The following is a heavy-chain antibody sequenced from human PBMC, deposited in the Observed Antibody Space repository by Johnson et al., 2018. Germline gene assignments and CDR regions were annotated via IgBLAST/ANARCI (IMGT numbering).Heavy chain of an antibody. CDR1: GFTFSSYA. CDR2: ISGSGGST. Sequence: EVQLVESGGGLVQPGGSLRLSCAASGFTFSSYAMSWVRQAPGKGLEWVSAISGSGGSTYYAASVKGRFTISRDNSQNTLYLQMNSLRAEDTAVYYCAKPPYSDTDFDLWGRGTLVTVSS. D-gene: IGHD3-22*01. V-gene: IGHV3-23*04. CDR3: AKPPYSDTDFDL. J-gene: IGHJ2*01.